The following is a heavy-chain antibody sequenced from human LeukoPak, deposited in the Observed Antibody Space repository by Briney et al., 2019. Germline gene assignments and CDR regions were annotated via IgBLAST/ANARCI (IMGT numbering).Heavy chain of an antibody. CDR3: AKDGEWIQLWSYFDY. Sequence: GRSLRLSCAASGFTFSSYGMHWVRQAPGKGLEWVAVISYDGSNKYYADSVKGRFTISRDNSKNTLYLQMNSLRAEDTAVYYCAKDGEWIQLWSYFDYWGQGTLVTVSP. V-gene: IGHV3-30*18. D-gene: IGHD5-18*01. J-gene: IGHJ4*02. CDR2: ISYDGSNK. CDR1: GFTFSSYG.